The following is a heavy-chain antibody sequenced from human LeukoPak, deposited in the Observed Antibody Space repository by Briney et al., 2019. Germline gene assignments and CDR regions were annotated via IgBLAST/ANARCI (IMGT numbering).Heavy chain of an antibody. Sequence: GGSLRLSCAVSGLTFSNAWMSWVRQAPGKGLEWVGRIKSTTVDGTPEYAVPVKGRFTISRDDSKNTVYLQMNSLKTEDTAVYYCTTGPGNSGYWGQGTLVTVSS. J-gene: IGHJ4*02. CDR3: TTGPGNSGY. D-gene: IGHD4-23*01. V-gene: IGHV3-15*01. CDR2: IKSTTVDGTP. CDR1: GLTFSNAW.